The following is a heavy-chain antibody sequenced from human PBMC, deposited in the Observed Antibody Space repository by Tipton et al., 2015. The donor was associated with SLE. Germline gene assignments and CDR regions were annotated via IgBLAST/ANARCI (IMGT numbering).Heavy chain of an antibody. CDR3: ARMDSVTTLVY. Sequence: TLSLTRTVSGGSISSGGYYWSWFRQPAGKGLEWIGEINYSGSTNHNPSLNSRVTISVDTSKNQFSLKLSSVTAADTAVYYCARMDSVTTLVYWGQGTLVTVSS. J-gene: IGHJ4*02. D-gene: IGHD4-23*01. V-gene: IGHV4-61*09. CDR1: GGSISSGGYY. CDR2: INYSGST.